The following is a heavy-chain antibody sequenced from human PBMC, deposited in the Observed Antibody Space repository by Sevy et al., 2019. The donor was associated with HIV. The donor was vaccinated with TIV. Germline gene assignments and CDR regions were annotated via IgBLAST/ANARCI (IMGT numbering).Heavy chain of an antibody. V-gene: IGHV1-18*01. J-gene: IGHJ4*02. Sequence: ASVKVSYKASGYTFTIYGISWVRQAPEQGLEWMGWISAYGGNTNYAQNLQGRVTMTTDTSTTTAYMELRSLRFDDTAVYYCARTSSYGSGNYFDYWGQGTLVTVSS. CDR2: ISAYGGNT. D-gene: IGHD3-10*01. CDR3: ARTSSYGSGNYFDY. CDR1: GYTFTIYG.